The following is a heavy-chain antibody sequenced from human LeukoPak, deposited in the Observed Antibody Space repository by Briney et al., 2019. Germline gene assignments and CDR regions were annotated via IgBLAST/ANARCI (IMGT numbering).Heavy chain of an antibody. V-gene: IGHV4-59*08. CDR1: GGSISSYY. Sequence: SETLSLTCTVSGGSISSYYWSWIRQPPGKGLEWIGYIYYSGSTNYNPSLKSRVTISVDTSKNQFSLKLSSVTAADTAVYYCARHLDDKGRFLEWLSSSDAFDIWGQGTMVTVSS. CDR2: IYYSGST. J-gene: IGHJ3*02. D-gene: IGHD3-3*01. CDR3: ARHLDDKGRFLEWLSSSDAFDI.